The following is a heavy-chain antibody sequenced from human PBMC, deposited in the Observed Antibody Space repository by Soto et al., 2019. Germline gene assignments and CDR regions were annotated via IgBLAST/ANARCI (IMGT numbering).Heavy chain of an antibody. CDR2: FSHSGRT. D-gene: IGHD6-25*01. J-gene: IGHJ6*02. Sequence: QVQLQESGPGLVKASGTLSLICAVSGGSISGTYWWTWVRQPPGKGLEWIGEFSHSGRTTYNPSLNSRVTILVDQSKNQFSLNMRSVTAADTAVYYCARVQRGEYYYHGMDVWGQGTTVTVAS. V-gene: IGHV4-4*02. CDR1: GGSISGTYW. CDR3: ARVQRGEYYYHGMDV.